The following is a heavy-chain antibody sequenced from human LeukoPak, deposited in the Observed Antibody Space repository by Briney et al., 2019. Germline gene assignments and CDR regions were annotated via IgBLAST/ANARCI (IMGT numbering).Heavy chain of an antibody. CDR1: GGTFSSYA. Sequence: ASVKVSCKASGGTFSSYAISWVRQAPGQGLEWMGIINPSGGSTTYAQKFQGRVAMTRDTSTSRVYMGVSSLRSEDTAVYYCARTYSSXDEFDYWGQGXLXTXSS. CDR3: ARTYSSXDEFDY. D-gene: IGHD6-13*01. J-gene: IGHJ4*02. CDR2: INPSGGST. V-gene: IGHV1-46*01.